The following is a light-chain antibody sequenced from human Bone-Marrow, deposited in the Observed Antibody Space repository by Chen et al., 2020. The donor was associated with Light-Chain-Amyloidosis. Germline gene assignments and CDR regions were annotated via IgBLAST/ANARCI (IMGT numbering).Light chain of an antibody. V-gene: IGLV3-21*02. CDR1: NIGSTS. CDR2: DDS. J-gene: IGLJ3*02. CDR3: QVWDRSSDRPV. Sequence: SYVLTQPSSVSVAPGQTATIACGGNNIGSTSVHCYQQTPGQAPLLVVYDDSDRPSGIHERLSGSNSGNTATLTISRVEAGDEADYYCQVWDRSSDRPVFGGGTKLTGL.